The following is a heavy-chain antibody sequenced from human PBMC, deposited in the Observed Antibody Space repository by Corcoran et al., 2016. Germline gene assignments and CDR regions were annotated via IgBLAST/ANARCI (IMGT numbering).Heavy chain of an antibody. J-gene: IGHJ5*02. D-gene: IGHD3-10*01. Sequence: QVTLKESGPVLVKPTETLTLTCTVSGFSLSNARMGVSWIRQPPGKALEWLAHIFSNDEKSYSTSLKSRLTISKDTSKSQVVLTMTNMDPVDTATYYCARRTVVRGVMGGWFDPWGQGTLVTVSS. CDR2: IFSNDEK. CDR3: ARRTVVRGVMGGWFDP. CDR1: GFSLSNARMG. V-gene: IGHV2-26*01.